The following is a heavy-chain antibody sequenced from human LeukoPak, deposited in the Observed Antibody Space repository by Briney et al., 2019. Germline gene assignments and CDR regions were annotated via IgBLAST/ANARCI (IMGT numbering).Heavy chain of an antibody. CDR2: ISSSSSYI. V-gene: IGHV3-21*01. Sequence: GGSLRLSCAASGFTFSSYSMNWVRQAPGKGLEWVSSISSSSSYIYYADSVKGRFTISRDNAKNSLYLQMNRLRAEDTAVYYCASIQGGYSYGYDYWGQGTLVTVSS. D-gene: IGHD5-18*01. J-gene: IGHJ4*02. CDR1: GFTFSSYS. CDR3: ASIQGGYSYGYDY.